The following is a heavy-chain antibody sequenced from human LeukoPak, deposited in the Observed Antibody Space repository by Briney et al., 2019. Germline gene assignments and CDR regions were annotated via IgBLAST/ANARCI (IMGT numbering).Heavy chain of an antibody. CDR3: AKDLNDDSSGYLDY. CDR1: GFTFSSYA. Sequence: GGSLTLSCVASGFTFSSYARSWVRQPPGKGREWVSDISDSGGTTYYAAFVKGRITISRENSKNTLYLQMNSTRAEDTAVYYCAKDLNDDSSGYLDYWGQGTLVTV. J-gene: IGHJ4*02. CDR2: ISDSGGTT. V-gene: IGHV3-23*01. D-gene: IGHD3-22*01.